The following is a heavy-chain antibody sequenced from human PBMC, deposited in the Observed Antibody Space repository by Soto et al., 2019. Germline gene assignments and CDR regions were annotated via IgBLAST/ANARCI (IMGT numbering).Heavy chain of an antibody. D-gene: IGHD6-13*01. J-gene: IGHJ3*02. CDR3: ARGGSCFGAAADNQYAFDI. CDR1: GYTFTGYY. CDR2: INPNSGGT. Sequence: ASVKVSCKASGYTFTGYYMHWVRQAPGQGLEGMGWINPNSGGTNYAQKFQGWVTMTRDTSISTAYMELSRLRSDDTAVYYCARGGSCFGAAADNQYAFDIWGQGTMVTVSS. V-gene: IGHV1-2*04.